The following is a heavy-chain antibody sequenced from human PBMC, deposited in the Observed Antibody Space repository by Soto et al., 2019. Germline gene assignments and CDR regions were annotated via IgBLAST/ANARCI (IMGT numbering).Heavy chain of an antibody. CDR3: ARRGPGGRFVEWFSPGGMDV. CDR1: GGSFSRYF. Sequence: SETLSLTCAVYGGSFSRYFWDWIRQPPGKGLEWIGEINHSGTTHYNPSLKSRVTISVDTSKNQFSLKLTSVTAADTAVYYCARRGPGGRFVEWFSPGGMDVWGQGTTVTVSS. CDR2: INHSGTT. J-gene: IGHJ6*02. D-gene: IGHD3-3*01. V-gene: IGHV4-34*01.